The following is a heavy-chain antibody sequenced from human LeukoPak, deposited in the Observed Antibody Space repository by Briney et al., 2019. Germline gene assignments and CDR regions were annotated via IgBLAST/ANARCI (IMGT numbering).Heavy chain of an antibody. CDR2: IWYDGSNK. J-gene: IGHJ4*02. Sequence: GRSLRLSCAASGFTFSSYGMHWVRQAPGKGLEGVAVIWYDGSNKYYADSVKGRFTISRDNSKNTLYLQTNSLRAEDTAVYYCAREVPTSRDFDYWGQGTLVTVSS. D-gene: IGHD3-10*01. CDR1: GFTFSSYG. V-gene: IGHV3-33*01. CDR3: AREVPTSRDFDY.